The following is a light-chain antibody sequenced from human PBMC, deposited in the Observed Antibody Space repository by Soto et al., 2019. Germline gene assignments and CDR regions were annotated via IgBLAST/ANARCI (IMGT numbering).Light chain of an antibody. J-gene: IGKJ1*01. Sequence: VLTQSPGTLSLSPGERATLSCRASESVSDNYVAWYQQRPGQSPRLLIYGASNRATGIPDRFSGSGSGTDFTLTISRLEPEDFAVYYCQQYGSSGTFGQGTKVDIK. CDR3: QQYGSSGT. CDR1: ESVSDNY. V-gene: IGKV3-20*01. CDR2: GAS.